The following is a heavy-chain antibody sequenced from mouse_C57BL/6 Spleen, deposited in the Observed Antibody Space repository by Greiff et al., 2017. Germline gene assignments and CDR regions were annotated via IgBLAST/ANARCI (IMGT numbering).Heavy chain of an antibody. CDR2: ISSGSSTI. J-gene: IGHJ4*01. Sequence: DVMLVESGGGLVKPGGSLKLSCAASGFTFSDYGMHWVRQAPEKGLEWVAYISSGSSTIYYADTVKGRFTISRDNAKNTLFLQMTSLRSEDTAMYYCARHPNYYAMDYWGQGTSVTVSS. V-gene: IGHV5-17*01. CDR1: GFTFSDYG. CDR3: ARHPNYYAMDY.